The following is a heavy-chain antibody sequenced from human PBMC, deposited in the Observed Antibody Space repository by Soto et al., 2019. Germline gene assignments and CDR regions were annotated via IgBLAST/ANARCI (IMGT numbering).Heavy chain of an antibody. V-gene: IGHV4-34*01. CDR3: ARDAGRAGIAARPHGMDV. D-gene: IGHD6-6*01. Sequence: SETLSLTCAVYGGSFSGYYWSWIRQPPGKGLEWIGEINHSGSTNYNPSLKSRVTISVDTSKNQFSLKLSPVTAADTAVYYCARDAGRAGIAARPHGMDVWGQGTTVTVSS. CDR1: GGSFSGYY. J-gene: IGHJ6*02. CDR2: INHSGST.